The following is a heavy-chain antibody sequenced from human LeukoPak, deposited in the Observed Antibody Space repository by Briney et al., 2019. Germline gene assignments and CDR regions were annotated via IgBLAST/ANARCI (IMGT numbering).Heavy chain of an antibody. CDR3: ARQPLVRDCGGDCEFDY. J-gene: IGHJ4*02. CDR1: GYSFSNYW. CDR2: IYPGDSNT. Sequence: GESLDISCKGSGYSFSNYWNGWLLQMPGKGLEWMGIIYPGDSNTRYSPSFQGQVTISADKSISTAYLQWTSLKASDTAIYYCARQPLVRDCGGDCEFDYWGQGTRISLSS. D-gene: IGHD2-21*02. V-gene: IGHV5-51*01.